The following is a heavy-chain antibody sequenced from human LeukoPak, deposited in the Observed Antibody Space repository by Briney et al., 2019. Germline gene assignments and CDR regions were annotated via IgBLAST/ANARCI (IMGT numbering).Heavy chain of an antibody. CDR2: MNPNSGNT. Sequence: GASVKVSCKASGYTFTSYDINWVRQATGQGLEWMGWMNPNSGNTGYAQKFQGRVTITRNTSISTAYMELSSLRSEDTAVYYCARGIMYGGNSYDAFDIWGQGTMVTVSS. J-gene: IGHJ3*02. D-gene: IGHD4-23*01. CDR3: ARGIMYGGNSYDAFDI. V-gene: IGHV1-8*03. CDR1: GYTFTSYD.